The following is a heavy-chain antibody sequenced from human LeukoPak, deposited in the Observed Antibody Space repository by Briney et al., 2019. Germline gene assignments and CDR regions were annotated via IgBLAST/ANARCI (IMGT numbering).Heavy chain of an antibody. J-gene: IGHJ4*02. D-gene: IGHD3-22*01. Sequence: SETLSLTCTVSGGSISSYYWSWIRQPAGKGLEWIGRIYTSGSTNYNPSLKSRVTMSVDTSKNQFSLKLSSVTAADTAVYYCARALDYYDIRVWDYWGQGTLVTVSS. CDR3: ARALDYYDIRVWDY. CDR1: GGSISSYY. V-gene: IGHV4-4*07. CDR2: IYTSGST.